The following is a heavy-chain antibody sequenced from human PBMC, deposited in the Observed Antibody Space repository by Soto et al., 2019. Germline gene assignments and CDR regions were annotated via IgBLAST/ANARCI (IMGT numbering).Heavy chain of an antibody. Sequence: GGSLRLSCAASGFTFSSYSMNWVRQAPGKGLEWVSYISSSSSTIYYADSVKGRFTISRDNAKNSLYLQMNSLRDEDTAVYYCARDMTTVTKTFRLNYYGMDVWGQGTTVTVS. V-gene: IGHV3-48*02. CDR2: ISSSSSTI. CDR3: ARDMTTVTKTFRLNYYGMDV. D-gene: IGHD4-17*01. J-gene: IGHJ6*02. CDR1: GFTFSSYS.